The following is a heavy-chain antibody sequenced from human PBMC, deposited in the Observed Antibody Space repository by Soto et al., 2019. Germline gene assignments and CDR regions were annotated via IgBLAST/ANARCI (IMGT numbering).Heavy chain of an antibody. J-gene: IGHJ4*02. CDR2: ISAYNGNT. CDR1: GYTFTSYG. V-gene: IGHV1-18*01. D-gene: IGHD2-2*01. CDR3: ARDYCSSTSCYTSRYFDY. Sequence: QVQLVQSGAEVKKPGASVKVSCKASGYTFTSYGISWVRQAPGQGLEWMGWISAYNGNTNYAQKLQGRVTMTTDTSTSTAYMELRSLRSDDTAVYYCARDYCSSTSCYTSRYFDYWGQGTLVTVSS.